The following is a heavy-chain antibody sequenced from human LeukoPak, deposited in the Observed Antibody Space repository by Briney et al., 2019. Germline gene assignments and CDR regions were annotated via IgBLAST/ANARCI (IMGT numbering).Heavy chain of an antibody. CDR3: ARSHHDYGDYETFDY. V-gene: IGHV4-34*01. Sequence: PSETLSLTCAVYGGSFSGYYWSWIRQPPGKGLEWIGEINHSGSTNYNPSLKSRVTISVDTSKNQFSLKLSSVTAADTAVYYCARSHHDYGDYETFDYWGQGTLVTVSS. J-gene: IGHJ4*02. CDR2: INHSGST. D-gene: IGHD4-17*01. CDR1: GGSFSGYY.